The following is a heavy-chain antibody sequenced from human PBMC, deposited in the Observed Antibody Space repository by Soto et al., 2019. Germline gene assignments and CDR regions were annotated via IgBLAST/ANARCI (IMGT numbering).Heavy chain of an antibody. D-gene: IGHD4-17*01. CDR3: ARNYGDSGVSWFDP. V-gene: IGHV1-8*01. CDR1: GYTFTSYD. J-gene: IGHJ5*02. CDR2: MNPNSGNT. Sequence: QVQLVQSGAEVKKPGASVKASCKASGYTFTSYDINWVRQATGQGLEWMGWMNPNSGNTGYAQKFQGGVTMTRNTSISTAYMELSSLRSEDTAVYYCARNYGDSGVSWFDPWGQGTLVTVSS.